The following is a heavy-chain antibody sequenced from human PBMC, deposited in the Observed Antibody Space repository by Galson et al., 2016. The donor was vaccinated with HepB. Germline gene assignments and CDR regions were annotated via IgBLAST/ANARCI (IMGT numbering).Heavy chain of an antibody. CDR1: QFTFSSYG. D-gene: IGHD3-9*01. CDR3: AKTPRILRYFDWISGLDY. J-gene: IGHJ4*02. Sequence: SLRLSCAASQFTFSSYGMHWVRQAPGKGLEWVAVISYDGSNEYYGDSVKGRFTISRDNPKSTLYLQMNNVTTEDTAVYYCAKTPRILRYFDWISGLDYWGQGTLVIVSS. CDR2: ISYDGSNE. V-gene: IGHV3-30*18.